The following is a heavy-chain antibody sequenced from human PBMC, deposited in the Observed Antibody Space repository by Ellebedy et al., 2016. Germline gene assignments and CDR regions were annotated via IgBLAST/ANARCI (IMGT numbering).Heavy chain of an antibody. CDR2: ISSTSSTI. CDR3: ARVNLKVPIYYFDH. V-gene: IGHV3-48*02. CDR1: GFTFSSYS. Sequence: GGSLRLSXAASGFTFSSYSMNWVRQAPGKGLEWISYISSTSSTIYYADSMKGRFTISRDNSKNSLYLQMNSLRDEDTAVYYCARVNLKVPIYYFDHWGHGTLVTVSA. J-gene: IGHJ4*01.